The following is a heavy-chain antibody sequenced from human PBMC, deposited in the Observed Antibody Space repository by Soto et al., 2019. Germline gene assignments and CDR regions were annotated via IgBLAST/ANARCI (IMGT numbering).Heavy chain of an antibody. CDR1: GFTFSSYA. CDR3: AKDKNRNYGMDV. J-gene: IGHJ6*02. CDR2: ISGSGGST. V-gene: IGHV3-23*01. Sequence: LRLSCAASGFTFSSYAMSWVRQAPGKGLEWVSAISGSGGSTYYADSVKGRFTISRDNSKNTLYLQMNSLRAEDTAVYYCAKDKNRNYGMDVWGQGTTVTVSS.